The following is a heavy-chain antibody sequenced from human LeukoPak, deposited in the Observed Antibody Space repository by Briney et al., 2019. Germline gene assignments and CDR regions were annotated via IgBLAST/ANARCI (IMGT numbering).Heavy chain of an antibody. J-gene: IGHJ2*01. D-gene: IGHD6-19*01. Sequence: GGSLRLSCAASGFTVSSNYMSWVRQAPGKGLEWVSVIYSGGSTYYADSVRGRFTISRDNSKNTLYLQKNSLRADDTAIYYCAKSMTLQWRGFFDLWGRGTHVTVSS. CDR3: AKSMTLQWRGFFDL. CDR1: GFTVSSNY. CDR2: IYSGGST. V-gene: IGHV3-53*01.